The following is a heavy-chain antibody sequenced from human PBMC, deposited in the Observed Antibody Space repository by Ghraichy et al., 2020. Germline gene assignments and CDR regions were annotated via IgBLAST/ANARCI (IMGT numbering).Heavy chain of an antibody. CDR1: GFTFSSYW. V-gene: IGHV3-7*01. CDR2: IKQDGSER. D-gene: IGHD2-2*01. Sequence: GGSLRLSCAASGFTFSSYWMSWVRQAPGKGLEWVANIKQDGSERYYVDSVKGRFTISRDNAKNSLYLQMNSLRAEDTAVYYCARESGGKRDIVVVPAARTNHYYYYYGMDVWGQGTTVTVSS. J-gene: IGHJ6*02. CDR3: ARESGGKRDIVVVPAARTNHYYYYYGMDV.